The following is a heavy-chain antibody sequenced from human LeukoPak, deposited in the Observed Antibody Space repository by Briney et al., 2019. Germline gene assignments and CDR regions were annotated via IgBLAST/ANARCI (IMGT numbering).Heavy chain of an antibody. CDR1: GGSISTHY. CDR3: ARGGQHLWPAYFDY. Sequence: SETLSLTCTVSGGSISTHYWSWIRQSAGKGLEWIGRIYISGSTDYNPSLKSRVTMSVDTSKNQFSLKLSPVTAADTAVYYCARGGQHLWPAYFDYRGQGTLVTVSS. CDR2: IYISGST. V-gene: IGHV4-4*07. D-gene: IGHD5-18*01. J-gene: IGHJ4*02.